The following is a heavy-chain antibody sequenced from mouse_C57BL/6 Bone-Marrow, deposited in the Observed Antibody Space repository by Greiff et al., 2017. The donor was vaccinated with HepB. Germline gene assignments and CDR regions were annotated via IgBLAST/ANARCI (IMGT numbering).Heavy chain of an antibody. CDR3: ARGSQNLPGFAY. CDR2: ISNLAYSI. Sequence: VHVKQSGGGLVQPGGSLKLSCAASGFTFSDYGMAWVRQAPRKGPEWVAFISNLAYSIYYADTVTGRFPISRENAKNTLYLEMSSLRSEDTAMYYCARGSQNLPGFAYWGQGTLVTVSA. D-gene: IGHD3-1*01. V-gene: IGHV5-15*01. J-gene: IGHJ3*01. CDR1: GFTFSDYG.